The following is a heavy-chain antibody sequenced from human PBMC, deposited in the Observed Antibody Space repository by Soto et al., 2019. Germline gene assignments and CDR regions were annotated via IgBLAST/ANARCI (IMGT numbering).Heavy chain of an antibody. CDR3: AKNRNSNYFLNYYYFMDV. CDR2: ISGSGGST. V-gene: IGHV3-23*01. D-gene: IGHD4-4*01. J-gene: IGHJ6*03. CDR1: GFTFSSYA. Sequence: GGSLRLSCAASGFTFSSYAMSWVRQAPGKGLEWVSAISGSGGSTYYADSVKGRFTISRDNSKNTLYLHMNSLRAEDTAFYYFAKNRNSNYFLNYYYFMDVWGKGTTVTVSS.